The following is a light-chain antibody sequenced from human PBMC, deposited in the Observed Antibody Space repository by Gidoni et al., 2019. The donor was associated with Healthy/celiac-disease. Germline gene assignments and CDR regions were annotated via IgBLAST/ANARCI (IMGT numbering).Light chain of an antibody. Sequence: EIVLTQSPGNLSLSPGERATLSCRASQSVSSSYLAWYQQKPGQAPRLLIYGASSRATGIPDRFSGSGSGTDFTLTISRLEPEDFAVYYFQQYGSSTYTFGQGTKLEIK. V-gene: IGKV3-20*01. J-gene: IGKJ2*01. CDR2: GAS. CDR3: QQYGSSTYT. CDR1: QSVSSSY.